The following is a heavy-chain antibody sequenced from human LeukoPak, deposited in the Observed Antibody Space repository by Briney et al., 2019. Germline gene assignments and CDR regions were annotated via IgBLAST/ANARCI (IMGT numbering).Heavy chain of an antibody. CDR1: GFTISSYA. Sequence: GGSLRLSCAVSGFTISSYAMSWVRQAPGKGLEWVSSISSSSSYIYYADSVKGRFTISRDNAKNSLYLQMNSLRAEDTAVYYCARVHFDAFDIWGQGTMVTVSS. J-gene: IGHJ3*02. CDR2: ISSSSSYI. V-gene: IGHV3-21*01. CDR3: ARVHFDAFDI.